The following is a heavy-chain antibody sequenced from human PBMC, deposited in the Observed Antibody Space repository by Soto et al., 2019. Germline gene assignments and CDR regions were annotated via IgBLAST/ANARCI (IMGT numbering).Heavy chain of an antibody. D-gene: IGHD3-16*01. J-gene: IGHJ4*02. V-gene: IGHV3-23*01. CDR2: ISGSGDST. Sequence: GGSLRLSCAASGFPFSTYAMYWVRQAPGKGLEWVSAISGSGDSTYYADSVKGRFTIARDNSKNTLYLQMNSLRAEDTAVYNCAKEAQAYDRLTIPFYADYWGQGTLVTVS. CDR1: GFPFSTYA. CDR3: AKEAQAYDRLTIPFYADY.